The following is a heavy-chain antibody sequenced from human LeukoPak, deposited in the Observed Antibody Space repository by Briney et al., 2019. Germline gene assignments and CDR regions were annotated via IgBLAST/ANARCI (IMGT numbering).Heavy chain of an antibody. CDR3: ARDRTVVVTAIPYYYYGMDV. Sequence: GRSLRLSCAASGFTFSSYAMHWVRQAPGKGLEWVAVISYDGSSKYYADSVKGRFTISRDNSKNTLYLQMNSLRAEDTAVYYCARDRTVVVTAIPYYYYGMDVWGQGTTVTVSS. D-gene: IGHD2-21*02. J-gene: IGHJ6*02. CDR2: ISYDGSSK. V-gene: IGHV3-30-3*01. CDR1: GFTFSSYA.